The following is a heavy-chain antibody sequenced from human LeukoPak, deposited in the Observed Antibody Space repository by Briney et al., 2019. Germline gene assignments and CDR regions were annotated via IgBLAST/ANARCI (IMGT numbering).Heavy chain of an antibody. Sequence: PGESLRLSCAASGFTFSHYAMYWVRQAPGKGLEWVSSIDASGDATYYADSVKGRFTISRDNSKNTFYLQMNSLRAEDTAVYFCAKDSSDSWLPDYWGQGTLVIVSS. CDR2: IDASGDAT. J-gene: IGHJ4*02. CDR1: GFTFSHYA. D-gene: IGHD6-13*01. V-gene: IGHV3-23*01. CDR3: AKDSSDSWLPDY.